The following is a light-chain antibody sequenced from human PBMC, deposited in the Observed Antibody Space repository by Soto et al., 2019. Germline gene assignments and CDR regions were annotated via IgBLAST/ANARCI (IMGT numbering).Light chain of an antibody. CDR3: TSYSNGYFYF. CDR2: GVT. J-gene: IGLJ1*01. CDR1: SSDVGGYNY. Sequence: HSALTQPASVSGSPGQSVTISCTGTSSDVGGYNYVSRYQQLPGEAPRLILYGVTNRPSGLSNRFSGSKSGNTASLTVSGLQAEDVPNYFCTSYSNGYFYFLGPGTKATV. V-gene: IGLV2-14*01.